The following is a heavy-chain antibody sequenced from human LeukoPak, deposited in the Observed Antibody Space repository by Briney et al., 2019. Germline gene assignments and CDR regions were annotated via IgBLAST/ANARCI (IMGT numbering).Heavy chain of an antibody. D-gene: IGHD3-3*01. J-gene: IGHJ4*02. V-gene: IGHV1-69*04. CDR1: GGTFSSYA. Sequence: SVKVSCKASGGTFSSYAISWVRQASGQGLEWMGRIIPILGIANYAQKFQGRVTITADKSTSTAYMELSSLRSEDTAVYYCASELQLRFLEWLSDYWGQGTLVTVSS. CDR2: IIPILGIA. CDR3: ASELQLRFLEWLSDY.